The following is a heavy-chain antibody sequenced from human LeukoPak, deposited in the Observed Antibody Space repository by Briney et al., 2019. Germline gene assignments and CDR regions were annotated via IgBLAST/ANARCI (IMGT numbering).Heavy chain of an antibody. D-gene: IGHD1-26*01. CDR1: GFTFSSYA. CDR3: AKARGATEDY. Sequence: GGSLRLSCAASGFTFSSYAMSWVRQAPGKGLEWVSAISGSGGSAYYADSVKGRFTISRGNSKNTLYLQMNSLRAEDTAVYYCAKARGATEDYWGQGTLVTVSS. J-gene: IGHJ4*02. V-gene: IGHV3-23*01. CDR2: ISGSGGSA.